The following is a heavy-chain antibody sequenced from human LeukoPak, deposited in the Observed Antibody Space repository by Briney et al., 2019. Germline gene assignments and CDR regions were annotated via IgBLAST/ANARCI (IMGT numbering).Heavy chain of an antibody. CDR2: IYYSGST. J-gene: IGHJ4*02. CDR3: ARTSWQLVPSYYFDY. V-gene: IGHV4-59*01. D-gene: IGHD6-13*01. CDR1: GGSISSYY. Sequence: PSETLSVNCTVSGGSISSYYWSWIRQPPGKGLEWIGYIYYSGSTNYNPSLKSRVTISVDTSKNQFSLKLSSVTAADTAVYYCARTSWQLVPSYYFDYWGQGTLVTVSS.